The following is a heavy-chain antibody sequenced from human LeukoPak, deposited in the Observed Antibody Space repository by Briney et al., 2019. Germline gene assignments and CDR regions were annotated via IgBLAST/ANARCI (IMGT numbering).Heavy chain of an antibody. D-gene: IGHD6-13*01. V-gene: IGHV4-39*01. CDR3: ARKQGGQLVNTRRWFDP. Sequence: SETLSLTCTVSGASISGSGYYWSWIRQPPGKGLEWIGEINHSGSTYYNPSLKSRVTISLDTSKSQFSLKLTSVTAADTAVYYCARKQGGQLVNTRRWFDPWGQGTLVTVSS. J-gene: IGHJ5*02. CDR1: GASISGSGYY. CDR2: INHSGST.